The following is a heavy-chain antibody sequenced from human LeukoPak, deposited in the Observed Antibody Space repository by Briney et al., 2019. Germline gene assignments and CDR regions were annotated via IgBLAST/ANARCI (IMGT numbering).Heavy chain of an antibody. CDR3: AKDNTYYYDSSGFY. D-gene: IGHD3-22*01. J-gene: IGHJ4*02. V-gene: IGHV3-23*01. CDR2: ISGSGGST. Sequence: GGSLRLSCAASGFTFSSYAMSWVRQAPGKGLDWISDISGSGGSTYYADSVKGRFTISRDTSKKTLYLQMNSLRAEDTAVYYCAKDNTYYYDSSGFYWGQGTLVTVSS. CDR1: GFTFSSYA.